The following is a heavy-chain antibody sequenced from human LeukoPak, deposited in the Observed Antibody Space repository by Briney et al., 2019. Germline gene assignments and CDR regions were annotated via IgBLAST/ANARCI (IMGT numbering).Heavy chain of an antibody. CDR1: GFTFRSHG. CDR2: ISYDGSET. D-gene: IGHD1-26*01. CDR3: ARSREWELLSSFDS. V-gene: IGHV3-30*03. Sequence: GGSLRLSCAASGFTFRSHGIHWVRQAPGKGLECVALISYDGSETYYVDSVRGRFTISRDNSKDTVDLHMSSLRAGDTAVYYCARSREWELLSSFDSWSQGTLVTVSS. J-gene: IGHJ4*02.